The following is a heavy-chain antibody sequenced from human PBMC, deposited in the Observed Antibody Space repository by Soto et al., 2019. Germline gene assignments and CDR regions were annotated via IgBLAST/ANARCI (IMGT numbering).Heavy chain of an antibody. Sequence: PGGSLRLSCSASGFTFSSYAMHWVRQAPGKGLEWVAVISYDGSNKYYADSVKGRFTISRDNSKNTLYLQMNSLRAEDTAVYYCARDLGGSYRHIRYYYYGMDVWGQGTTVTVSS. D-gene: IGHD1-26*01. V-gene: IGHV3-30-3*01. CDR3: ARDLGGSYRHIRYYYYGMDV. J-gene: IGHJ6*02. CDR2: ISYDGSNK. CDR1: GFTFSSYA.